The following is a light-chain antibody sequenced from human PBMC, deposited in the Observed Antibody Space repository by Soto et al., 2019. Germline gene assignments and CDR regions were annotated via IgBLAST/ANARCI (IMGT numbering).Light chain of an antibody. CDR3: HKYGGSPPTYT. CDR1: QSVSIY. CDR2: DAS. Sequence: EIVLAQSPATLSLSPGERATLSCRASQSVSIYLAWYQQKPGQAPRLLIYDASNRATGIPARFSGSGSGTDFTLTISSLEPEDFAVYYCHKYGGSPPTYTFGQGTKLEIK. J-gene: IGKJ2*01. V-gene: IGKV3-11*01.